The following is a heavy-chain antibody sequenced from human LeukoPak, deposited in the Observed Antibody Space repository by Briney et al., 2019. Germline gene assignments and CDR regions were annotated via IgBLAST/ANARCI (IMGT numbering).Heavy chain of an antibody. CDR2: IKQDGSEK. J-gene: IGHJ4*02. Sequence: GGSLRLSCAASGFTLSTYWMTWVRQAPGKGLEWVANIKQDGSEKYYVDSVKGRFTISRDNSKSTLYLQMNSLRAEDTAVYYCARAPYSGSYYTLDYWGQGTLVTVSS. D-gene: IGHD1-26*01. CDR1: GFTLSTYW. V-gene: IGHV3-7*02. CDR3: ARAPYSGSYYTLDY.